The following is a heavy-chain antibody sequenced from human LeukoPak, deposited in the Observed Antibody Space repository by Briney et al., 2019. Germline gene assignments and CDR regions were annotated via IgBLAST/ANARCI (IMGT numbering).Heavy chain of an antibody. Sequence: SETLSLTCTVSGGSISTKSYYWGWIRQSPGKGLEWIGSTFYSGVNTHYKSSLRSRVTISVDTSKNQFSLKMTSVTASDSAVYFCARLDYYGSGNSPSYYMDVWGKGTTVTVSS. V-gene: IGHV4-39*07. CDR1: GGSISTKSYY. CDR2: TFYSGVNT. D-gene: IGHD3-10*01. J-gene: IGHJ6*03. CDR3: ARLDYYGSGNSPSYYMDV.